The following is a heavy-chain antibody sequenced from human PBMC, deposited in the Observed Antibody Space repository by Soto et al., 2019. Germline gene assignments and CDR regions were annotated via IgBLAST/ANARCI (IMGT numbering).Heavy chain of an antibody. CDR2: INPSGSIT. CDR1: GYTFNRYY. J-gene: IGHJ6*02. CDR3: TRGSFLEWSCMDV. V-gene: IGHV1-46*02. D-gene: IGHD3-3*01. Sequence: ASVKVSCKASGYTFNRYYMHWVRQAPGQGLEWMGMINPSGSITSYTQQFQGRLTMTRDTSTSTVYMELSSLRSEDTAVYYCTRGSFLEWSCMDVWGQGTTVTVSS.